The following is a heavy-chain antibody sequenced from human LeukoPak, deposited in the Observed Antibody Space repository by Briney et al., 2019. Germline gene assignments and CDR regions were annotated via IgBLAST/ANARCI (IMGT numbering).Heavy chain of an antibody. CDR2: IYYIGST. CDR1: GDSISSYY. Sequence: PSETLSLTCTGSGDSISSYYWSWIRQPPGKGLEWIGYIYYIGSTNYNPSLKSRVTISVDTSKNQFSLKLSSVTAADTAVYYCARDYAFDIWGQGTMVTVSS. CDR3: ARDYAFDI. V-gene: IGHV4-59*01. J-gene: IGHJ3*02.